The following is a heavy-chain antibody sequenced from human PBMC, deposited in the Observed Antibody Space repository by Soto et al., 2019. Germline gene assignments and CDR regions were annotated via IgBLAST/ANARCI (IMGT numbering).Heavy chain of an antibody. CDR2: ISWNSGSI. CDR1: GFTFDDYA. CDR3: AKAVGSYGNFDY. D-gene: IGHD5-18*01. J-gene: IGHJ4*02. V-gene: IGHV3-9*01. Sequence: GGSLRLSCAASGFTFDDYAMHWVRQAPGKGLEWVSGISWNSGSIGYADSVKGRFTISRDNAKNSLYLQMNSLRAEDTALYYCAKAVGSYGNFDYWGQATLVTVSS.